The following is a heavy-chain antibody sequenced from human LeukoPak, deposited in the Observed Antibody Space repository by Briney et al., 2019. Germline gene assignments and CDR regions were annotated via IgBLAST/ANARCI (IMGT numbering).Heavy chain of an antibody. CDR2: ISGSGDTT. CDR1: GFTFSSYA. CDR3: AKGAHGSGSLRWFDP. J-gene: IGHJ5*02. D-gene: IGHD3-10*01. V-gene: IGHV3-23*01. Sequence: PGGSLRLSCAASGFTFSSYAMSWVRQAPGKGLEWVSAISGSGDTTYYADSVKGRFTISRDNSKNTLYLQMNNLRAEDTAVYYCAKGAHGSGSLRWFDPWGQGTLVTVSS.